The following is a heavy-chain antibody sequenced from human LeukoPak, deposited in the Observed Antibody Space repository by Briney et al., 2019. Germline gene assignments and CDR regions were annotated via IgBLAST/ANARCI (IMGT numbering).Heavy chain of an antibody. Sequence: PSETLSLTCTVSDDSISSYYWAWIRKPAGKGLEWIGRIYTTGGATYNPSLNSRITMSIDTSKNQSSLNLNSVVAADTAVYYCAADMAVIRGVLRPFDYWGQGILVTVSS. CDR1: DDSISSYY. CDR2: IYTTGGA. D-gene: IGHD3-10*01. CDR3: AADMAVIRGVLRPFDY. V-gene: IGHV4-4*07. J-gene: IGHJ4*02.